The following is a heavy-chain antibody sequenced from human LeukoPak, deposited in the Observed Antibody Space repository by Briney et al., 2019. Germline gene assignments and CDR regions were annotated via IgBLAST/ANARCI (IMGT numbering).Heavy chain of an antibody. J-gene: IGHJ6*02. CDR1: GGSISSGGYY. CDR2: IYYSGST. CDR3: ARNSIVTYYYYGMDV. Sequence: SETLSLTYTVSGGSISSGGYYWSWIRQHPGKGLEWIGYIYYSGSTYYNPSLKSRVTISVDTSKNQFSLKLSSVTAADTAVYYCARNSIVTYYYYGMDVWGQGTTVTVSS. D-gene: IGHD2/OR15-2a*01. V-gene: IGHV4-31*03.